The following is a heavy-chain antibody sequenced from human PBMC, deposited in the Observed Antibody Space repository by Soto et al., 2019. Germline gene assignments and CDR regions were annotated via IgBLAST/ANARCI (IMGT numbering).Heavy chain of an antibody. J-gene: IGHJ4*01. CDR2: IWYDGTDK. V-gene: IGHV3-33*01. CDR1: GFTFSSYG. CDR3: ARGRGYCSGGSCYYFDY. Sequence: VGSLRLSCAASGFTFSSYGMHWVRQAPGKGLEWVAVIWYDGTDKYYVDSVKGRFTISRENSKNTLYLQMDSLRAEDTAVYYCARGRGYCSGGSCYYFDYWGHGTLVTVSS. D-gene: IGHD2-15*01.